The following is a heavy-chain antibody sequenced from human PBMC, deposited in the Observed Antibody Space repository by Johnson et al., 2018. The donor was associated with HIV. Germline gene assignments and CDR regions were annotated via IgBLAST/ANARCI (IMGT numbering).Heavy chain of an antibody. J-gene: IGHJ3*02. V-gene: IGHV3-74*01. D-gene: IGHD6-6*01. CDR1: GFTFSSYW. CDR2: INSDGIST. CDR3: ARDILEYSSSVPDAFDI. Sequence: VQLVESGGGLVQPGGSLRLSCAASGFTFSSYWMHWVRQAPGKGLVWVSRINSDGISTSYADSVKGRFTISRDNAKNTLYLQMNSLRAEDTAVYYCARDILEYSSSVPDAFDIWGQGTMVTVSS.